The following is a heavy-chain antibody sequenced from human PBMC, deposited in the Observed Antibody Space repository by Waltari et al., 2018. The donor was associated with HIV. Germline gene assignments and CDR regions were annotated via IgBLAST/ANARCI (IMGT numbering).Heavy chain of an antibody. CDR3: ARHKPFDY. CDR2: ISSSSSTI. V-gene: IGHV3-48*01. D-gene: IGHD2-21*01. J-gene: IGHJ4*02. Sequence: EVQLVESGGGLVQPGGSLRVSCAASGFTFNTYSMNWVRQAPGKGLDWVSYISSSSSTIYYADSVKGRFTISRDNAKNSLYLQMNSLRAEDTAVYYCARHKPFDYWGQGTLVTVSS. CDR1: GFTFNTYS.